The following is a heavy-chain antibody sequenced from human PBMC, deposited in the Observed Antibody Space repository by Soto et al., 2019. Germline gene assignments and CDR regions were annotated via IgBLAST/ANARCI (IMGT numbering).Heavy chain of an antibody. J-gene: IGHJ5*02. V-gene: IGHV4-34*01. CDR1: GGSVNGYY. CDR2: INHTGGT. CDR3: ATRITVFGLLIPPFDP. Sequence: WETLSLTCAVYGGSVNGYYWNWIRQPPVKVLEWIGEINHTGGTHYNPSLKSRVTMSVDTSKNQFSLRLSSVTAADTAIYYCATRITVFGLLIPPFDPWGQGTLVTVSS. D-gene: IGHD3-3*01.